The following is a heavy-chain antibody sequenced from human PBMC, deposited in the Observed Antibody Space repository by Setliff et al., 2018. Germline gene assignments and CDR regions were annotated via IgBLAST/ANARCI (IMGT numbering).Heavy chain of an antibody. CDR2: IYYSGST. Sequence: SETLSLTCTVSGGSISSGGYYWSWIRQHPGKGLEWIGYIYYSGSTYSTNYNPSLKSRVTISVDKSTNQFSLKLNSVTAADTAVYYCVRTDYSDGRYSLDVRAKGTPVTVSS. CDR3: VRTDYSDGRYSLDV. J-gene: IGHJ6*03. CDR1: GGSISSGGYY. V-gene: IGHV4-31*09. D-gene: IGHD6-19*01.